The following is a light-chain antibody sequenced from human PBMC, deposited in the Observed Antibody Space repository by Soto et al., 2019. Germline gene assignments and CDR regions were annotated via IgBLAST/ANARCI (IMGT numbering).Light chain of an antibody. J-gene: IGKJ1*01. CDR3: QQYGSYPWT. CDR2: DAS. CDR1: QSVSRN. V-gene: IGKV3-11*01. Sequence: EILFTQSPATLCLSPGERATLSCRASQSVSRNLAWYQQKPGQPPRLLIYDASNRDTGIPARFSGSGSGTDFTLTISSLEPEDFEVYYCQQYGSYPWTFGQGTKVDIK.